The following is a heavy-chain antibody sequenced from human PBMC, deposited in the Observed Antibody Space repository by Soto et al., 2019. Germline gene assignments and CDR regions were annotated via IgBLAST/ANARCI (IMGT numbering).Heavy chain of an antibody. D-gene: IGHD3-3*01. J-gene: IGHJ5*02. CDR1: GGSISSGGYY. Sequence: PSETLSLTCTVSGGSISSGGYYWSWIRQHPGKGLEWIGYIYYSGSTYYNPSLKSRVTISVDTSKNQFSLKLSSVTAADTAVYYCARVPRNYDFWSGYYGNWFDPWGQGTLVPVSS. CDR2: IYYSGST. CDR3: ARVPRNYDFWSGYYGNWFDP. V-gene: IGHV4-31*03.